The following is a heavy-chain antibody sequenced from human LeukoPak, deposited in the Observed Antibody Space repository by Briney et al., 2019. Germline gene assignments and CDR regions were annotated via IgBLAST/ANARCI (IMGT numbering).Heavy chain of an antibody. CDR1: GFTFSTYW. D-gene: IGHD2-15*01. J-gene: IGHJ4*02. Sequence: GESLRLSCAASGFTFSTYWMSWVRQAPGKGLEWVANIKQDGSQTYYVDSVRGRFTISRDNAKNSLYLQMNSPTAEDTAVYYCARLYCSGATCYANLDYWGQGTLVAVSS. CDR3: ARLYCSGATCYANLDY. V-gene: IGHV3-7*04. CDR2: IKQDGSQT.